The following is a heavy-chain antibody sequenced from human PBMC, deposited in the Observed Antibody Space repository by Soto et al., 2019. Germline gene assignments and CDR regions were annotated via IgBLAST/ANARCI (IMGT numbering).Heavy chain of an antibody. D-gene: IGHD4-17*01. J-gene: IGHJ5*02. CDR1: GYTFTSYG. CDR2: ISAYNGNT. CDR3: ARTTVVTPTSGGWFDP. V-gene: IGHV1-18*01. Sequence: QVQLVQSGAEVKKPGASVKVSCKASGYTFTSYGISWVRQAPGQGLEWMGWISAYNGNTNYAQKLQGRVTMTTDTSTSTADMELRSLRSDDTAVYYCARTTVVTPTSGGWFDPWGQGTLVTVSS.